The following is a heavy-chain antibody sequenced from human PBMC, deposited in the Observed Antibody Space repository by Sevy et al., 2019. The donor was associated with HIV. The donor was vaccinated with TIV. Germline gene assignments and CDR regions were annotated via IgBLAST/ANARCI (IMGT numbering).Heavy chain of an antibody. CDR3: ARAYYYDSSGYFPHWYFDL. V-gene: IGHV4-59*01. CDR1: GGSISSYY. D-gene: IGHD3-22*01. CDR2: IYYSGST. J-gene: IGHJ2*01. Sequence: SETLSLTCTVSGGSISSYYWSWIRQPPGKGLEWIGYIYYSGSTNYNPSLKSRVTISVDTSNNQFSLKLSSVTAADTAVYYCARAYYYDSSGYFPHWYFDLWGRGTLVTVSS.